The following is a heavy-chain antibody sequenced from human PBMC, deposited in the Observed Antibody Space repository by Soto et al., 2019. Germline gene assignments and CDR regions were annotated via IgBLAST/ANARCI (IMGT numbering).Heavy chain of an antibody. V-gene: IGHV1-46*03. CDR1: GYTFTSYY. Sequence: ASVKVSCKASGYTFTSYYMHWVRQAPGQGLEWMGIINPSGGSTSYAQKFQGRVTMTRDTSTSTVYMELSSLRSEDTAVYYCARGGSDRMVRGVIRDAFDIWGQGTMVTVSS. CDR3: ARGGSDRMVRGVIRDAFDI. D-gene: IGHD3-10*01. CDR2: INPSGGST. J-gene: IGHJ3*02.